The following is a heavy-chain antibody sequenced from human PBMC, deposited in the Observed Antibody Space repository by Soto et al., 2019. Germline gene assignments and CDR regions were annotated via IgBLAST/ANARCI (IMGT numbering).Heavy chain of an antibody. J-gene: IGHJ4*02. D-gene: IGHD3-3*01. CDR3: ARLWATLRPDY. CDR2: INPNSGDT. Sequence: QVQLVQSGAEVKKPGASVKVSCKASGYTFTGYYMHWVRQAPGQGLEWMGWINPNSGDTNYAQKFQGRVTMTRDTSISTAYMELSRLRSDDTAVYYCARLWATLRPDYWGQGTLVTVSS. CDR1: GYTFTGYY. V-gene: IGHV1-2*02.